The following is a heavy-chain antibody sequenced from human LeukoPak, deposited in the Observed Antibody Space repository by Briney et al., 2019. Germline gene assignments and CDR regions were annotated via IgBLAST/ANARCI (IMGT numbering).Heavy chain of an antibody. CDR1: GYSISSGYY. Sequence: SETLPFTCTVSGYSISSGYYWGWIRQPPGKGLEWLASIYHSGTIYYNPSLKSRVTISVDTSKNRFSLKLTSVTAADTAVYYCARGLGRQQLVSPFDYWGQGTLVTVSS. J-gene: IGHJ4*02. V-gene: IGHV4-38-2*02. CDR2: IYHSGTI. D-gene: IGHD6-13*01. CDR3: ARGLGRQQLVSPFDY.